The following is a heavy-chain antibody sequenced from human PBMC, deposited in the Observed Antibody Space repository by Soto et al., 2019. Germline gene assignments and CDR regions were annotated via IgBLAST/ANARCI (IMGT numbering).Heavy chain of an antibody. J-gene: IGHJ1*01. V-gene: IGHV3-21*01. CDR2: ISSSSSYI. CDR3: ARDPGISRPRYFQH. Sequence: EVQLVESGGGLVKPGGSLRLSCAASGFTFSSYSMNWVRQAPGKGLEWVSSISSSSSYIYYADSVKGRFTISRDNAKNSLYLQMNSLRAEDTAVYYCARDPGISRPRYFQHWGQGTLVTVSS. CDR1: GFTFSSYS.